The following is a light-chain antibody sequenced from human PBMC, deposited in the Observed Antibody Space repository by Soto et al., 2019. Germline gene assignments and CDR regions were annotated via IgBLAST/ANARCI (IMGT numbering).Light chain of an antibody. CDR3: QLWDLNTAVV. CDR1: NIGSKS. J-gene: IGLJ7*01. CDR2: RDY. V-gene: IGLV3-9*01. Sequence: SYELTQSLSVSVALGQTARITCGGNNIGSKSVHWYQQRPGQAPVVVIYRDYHRPSGTPERFSGSNSGNTATLTIIRAQAGDEGDYYCQLWDLNTAVVFGGGTQLTVL.